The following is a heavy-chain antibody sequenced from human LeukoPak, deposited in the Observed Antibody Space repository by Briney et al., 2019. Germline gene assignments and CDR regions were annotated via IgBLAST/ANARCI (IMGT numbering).Heavy chain of an antibody. J-gene: IGHJ4*02. CDR1: GGSFSGYY. CDR2: INHSGST. CDR3: ARGNFWSGYSH. D-gene: IGHD3-3*01. Sequence: SETLSLTWAVYGGSFSGYYWSWIRQPPGKGLEWIGEINHSGSTNYNPSLKSRVTISVDTSKNQFSLKLSSVTAADTAVYYCARGNFWSGYSHWGQGTLVTVSS. V-gene: IGHV4-34*01.